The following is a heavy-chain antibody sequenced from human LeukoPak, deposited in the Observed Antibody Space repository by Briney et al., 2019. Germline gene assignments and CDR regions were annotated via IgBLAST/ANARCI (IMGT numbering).Heavy chain of an antibody. CDR3: ARGSMVNYFDSSGYYNY. V-gene: IGHV4-59*01. CDR1: GGSISSYY. Sequence: SETLSLTCTVSGGSISSYYWSWIRQPPGKGLEWIGYIYYSGSSNYNPSLKSRVTISVDTSKNQFSLKLSSVTAADTAVYYCARGSMVNYFDSSGYYNYWGQGALVTVSS. CDR2: IYYSGSS. J-gene: IGHJ4*02. D-gene: IGHD3-22*01.